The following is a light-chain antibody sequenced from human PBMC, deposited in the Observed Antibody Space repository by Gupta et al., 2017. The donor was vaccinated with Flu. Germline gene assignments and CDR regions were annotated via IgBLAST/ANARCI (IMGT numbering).Light chain of an antibody. Sequence: DIVMTQSPDSLVVSLGERATISCKSSQSILYNSNNKNYLAWYQKKPGQPPKLLIYWASTRESGVPDRFSGSGSGTDFTLTISSLQAEDVAVYFCQQYFSSMFTFGQGTKLEIK. CDR2: WAS. CDR1: QSILYNSNNKNY. J-gene: IGKJ2*01. CDR3: QQYFSSMFT. V-gene: IGKV4-1*01.